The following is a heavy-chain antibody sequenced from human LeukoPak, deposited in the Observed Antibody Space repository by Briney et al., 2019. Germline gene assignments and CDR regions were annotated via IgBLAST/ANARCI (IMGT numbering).Heavy chain of an antibody. D-gene: IGHD3-10*02. CDR2: ISSSCSNI. CDR1: GFTFNCYE. J-gene: IGHJ6*04. V-gene: IGHV3-48*03. Sequence: GSLRLSCAASGFTFNCYEMNWDRPAPGKGLEWVSYISSSCSNIYYADPVKGRFTISRDNAKNSLYLQMNSLRAEDRAVYYCAELGITMIGGVWGKGTTVTISS. CDR3: AELGITMIGGV.